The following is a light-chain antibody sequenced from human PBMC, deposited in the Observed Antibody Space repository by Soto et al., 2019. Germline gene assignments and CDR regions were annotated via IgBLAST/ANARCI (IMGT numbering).Light chain of an antibody. V-gene: IGLV1-40*01. CDR1: SSNIGAGYD. Sequence: QSVLTQPPSVSGAPGQRVTMSCTGSSSNIGAGYDVHWYQQVPGTAPKLLIYGNINRPSGVPDRFSGSKSGTSASLAITGLQAEDEADYYCQSYDSRLSGYVFGGGTQLTVL. CDR2: GNI. CDR3: QSYDSRLSGYV. J-gene: IGLJ3*02.